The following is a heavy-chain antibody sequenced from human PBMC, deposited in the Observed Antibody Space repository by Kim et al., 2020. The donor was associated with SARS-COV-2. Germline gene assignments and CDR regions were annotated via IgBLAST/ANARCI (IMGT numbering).Heavy chain of an antibody. CDR3: ARGPRWYYCDY. Sequence: TYYNPSLKSRVTISVDTSKNQFSLKLSSVTAADTAVYYCARGPRWYYCDYWGQGTLVTVSS. V-gene: IGHV4-31*02. D-gene: IGHD2-15*01. J-gene: IGHJ4*02. CDR2: T.